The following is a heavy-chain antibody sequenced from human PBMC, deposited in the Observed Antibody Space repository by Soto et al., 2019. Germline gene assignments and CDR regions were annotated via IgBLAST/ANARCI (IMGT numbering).Heavy chain of an antibody. Sequence: GSLRLSCAASGFTFSSYGMHWVRQAPGKGLEWVAVISYDGSNKYYADSVKGRFTISRDNSKNTLYLQMNSLRAEDTAVYYCAKEAWRYSSSWYVGRGPLDYWGQGTLVTVSS. J-gene: IGHJ4*02. CDR2: ISYDGSNK. CDR1: GFTFSSYG. D-gene: IGHD6-13*01. V-gene: IGHV3-30*18. CDR3: AKEAWRYSSSWYVGRGPLDY.